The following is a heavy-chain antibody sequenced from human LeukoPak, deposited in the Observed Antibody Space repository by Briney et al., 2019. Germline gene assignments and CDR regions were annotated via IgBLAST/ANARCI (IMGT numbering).Heavy chain of an antibody. CDR1: GFAFSSYG. CDR3: AREGLENDAFDI. J-gene: IGHJ3*02. Sequence: GGSLRLSCAASGFAFSSYGMHWVRQAPGKGLEWVAVIWYDGSNKYYTDSVKGRFTISRDNSKNTLYLQMNSLRAEDTAVYYCAREGLENDAFDIWGRGTMVTVSS. V-gene: IGHV3-33*01. CDR2: IWYDGSNK.